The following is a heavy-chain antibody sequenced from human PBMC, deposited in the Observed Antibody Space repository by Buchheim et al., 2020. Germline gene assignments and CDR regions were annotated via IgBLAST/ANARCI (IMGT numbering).Heavy chain of an antibody. CDR3: ARDLGYYGMDV. Sequence: EVQLVESGGGLVQPGGSLRLSCAASGFTFSSYDMHWVRQATGKGLEWVSAIGTAGGTYYQGSSKSRFTITRENAKNSLYLQMNSLRAGDTAVYYCARDLGYYGMDVWGQGTT. CDR2: IGTAGGT. J-gene: IGHJ6*02. V-gene: IGHV3-13*01. CDR1: GFTFSSYD. D-gene: IGHD3-10*01.